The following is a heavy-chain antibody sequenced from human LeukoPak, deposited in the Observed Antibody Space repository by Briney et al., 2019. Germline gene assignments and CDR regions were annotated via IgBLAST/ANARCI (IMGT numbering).Heavy chain of an antibody. CDR1: GGSISSYY. V-gene: IGHV4-59*01. CDR3: AREYNYYDSSGYYNWFDP. CDR2: IYYSGST. D-gene: IGHD3-22*01. J-gene: IGHJ5*02. Sequence: SETLSLTCTVSGGSISSYYWSWIRQPPGKGLEWIGYIYYSGSTNYNPSLNSRVTISVDTSKNQFSLKLSSVTAADTAVYYCAREYNYYDSSGYYNWFDPWGQGTLVTVSS.